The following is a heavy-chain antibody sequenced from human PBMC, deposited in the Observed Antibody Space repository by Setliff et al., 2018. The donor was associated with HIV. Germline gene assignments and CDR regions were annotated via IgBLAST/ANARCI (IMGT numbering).Heavy chain of an antibody. J-gene: IGHJ4*02. V-gene: IGHV5-51*01. Sequence: GESLKISCKGSGYSFTSYWISWVRQMAGKGLEWMGIIYPGDSEIRYSPSFQGQVTISVDKSISTAYLQWSSLKASDTAMYYCARERGDCSSNTCYGTDYWGQGTLVTVSS. CDR3: ARERGDCSSNTCYGTDY. CDR2: IYPGDSEI. CDR1: GYSFTSYW. D-gene: IGHD2-2*01.